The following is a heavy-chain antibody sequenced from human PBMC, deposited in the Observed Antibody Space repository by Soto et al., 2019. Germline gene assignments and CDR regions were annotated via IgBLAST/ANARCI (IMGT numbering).Heavy chain of an antibody. J-gene: IGHJ6*02. Sequence: GGSLRLCCADSRFTFSSYGMNLVRPAPGKGLEWVSSISSSSSYIYYADSVKGRFTISRDNAKNSLYLQMNSLRAEDTAVYYCASTRYYYYGMDVWGQGTKVTCSS. V-gene: IGHV3-21*01. CDR2: ISSSSSYI. CDR1: RFTFSSYG. CDR3: ASTRYYYYGMDV.